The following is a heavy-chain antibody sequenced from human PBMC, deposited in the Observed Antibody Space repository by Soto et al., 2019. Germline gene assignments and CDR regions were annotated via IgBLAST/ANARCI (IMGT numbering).Heavy chain of an antibody. Sequence: LTCAVYGGSFTGYYWTWIRQPPGKGLEWVGRIKSKTDGGTTDYAAPVKGRFTISRDDSKNTLYLQMNSLKTEDTAVYYCTTARGAYGAEYFQHWGQGTLVTVSS. CDR1: GGSFTGYY. V-gene: IGHV3-15*01. CDR2: IKSKTDGGTT. J-gene: IGHJ1*01. D-gene: IGHD4-17*01. CDR3: TTARGAYGAEYFQH.